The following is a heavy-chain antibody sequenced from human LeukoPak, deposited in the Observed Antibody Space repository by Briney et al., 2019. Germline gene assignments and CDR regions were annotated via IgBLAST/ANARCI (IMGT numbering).Heavy chain of an antibody. CDR1: GFTFSSYS. J-gene: IGHJ4*02. CDR2: ISGSGGYI. CDR3: AKDSGY. Sequence: PGGSLRLSCAASGFTFSSYSMNWVRQAPGKGLEWVSSISGSGGYICYADSVKGRFTISRDNSKNTLFLQLNSLRAEDTAVYYCAKDSGYWGQGTLVTVSS. V-gene: IGHV3-21*04. D-gene: IGHD1-14*01.